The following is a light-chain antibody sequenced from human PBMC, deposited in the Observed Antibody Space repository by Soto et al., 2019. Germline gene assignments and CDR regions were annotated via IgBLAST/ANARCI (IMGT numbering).Light chain of an antibody. CDR3: QQRSNWPRS. V-gene: IGKV3-11*01. CDR2: DAS. Sequence: EIVLTQSPATLSLSPGERATLSCRASQSVSSDLAWYQQKPGQAPRLLIYDASNRATGIPARFSGSGSGTDGSLASSSRGREDFAVYYCQQRSNWPRSFGGGTKVEIK. J-gene: IGKJ4*01. CDR1: QSVSSD.